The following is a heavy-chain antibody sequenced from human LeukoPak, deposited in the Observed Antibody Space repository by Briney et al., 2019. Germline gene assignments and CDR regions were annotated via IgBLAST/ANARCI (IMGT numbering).Heavy chain of an antibody. D-gene: IGHD1-1*01. CDR2: IYYSGST. V-gene: IGHV4-31*03. CDR3: ARAGWNRYYYYYGMDV. Sequence: SQTLSLTCTVSGRSISSGGYSWSWFRQHPGKGLEWIVYIYYSGSTYYNPSLKSRVTISVDTSKNQFSLKLSSVTAADTAVYYCARAGWNRYYYYYGMDVWGQGTTVTVSS. CDR1: GRSISSGGYS. J-gene: IGHJ6*02.